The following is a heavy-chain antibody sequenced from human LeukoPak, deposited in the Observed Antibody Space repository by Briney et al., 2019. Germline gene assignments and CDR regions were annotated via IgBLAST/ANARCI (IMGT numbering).Heavy chain of an antibody. D-gene: IGHD1-26*01. CDR3: ATVIVGATGRPFDY. CDR1: GGSIRSSYYY. CDR2: IYDSGST. V-gene: IGHV4-39*07. Sequence: SETLSLTCSVSGGSIRSSYYYWGWIRQPPGKGLEWIGSIYDSGSTYYNPSLKSRVTISVDTSKNQFSLKLSSVTAADTAVYYCATVIVGATGRPFDYWGQGTLVTVSS. J-gene: IGHJ4*02.